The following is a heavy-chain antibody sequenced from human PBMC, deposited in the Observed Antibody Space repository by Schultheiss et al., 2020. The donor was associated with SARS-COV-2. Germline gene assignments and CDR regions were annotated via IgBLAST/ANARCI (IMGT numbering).Heavy chain of an antibody. CDR1: GFTFSSYW. J-gene: IGHJ4*02. CDR2: ISSSSSYI. D-gene: IGHD2-2*01. Sequence: GGSLRLSCAASGFTFSSYWMHWVRQAPGKGLEWVSYISSSSSYIYYADSVKGRFTISRDNAKNSLYLQMNSLRAEDTAVYYCARDGAGDGSTSCSDYWGQGTLVTVSS. CDR3: ARDGAGDGSTSCSDY. V-gene: IGHV3-21*05.